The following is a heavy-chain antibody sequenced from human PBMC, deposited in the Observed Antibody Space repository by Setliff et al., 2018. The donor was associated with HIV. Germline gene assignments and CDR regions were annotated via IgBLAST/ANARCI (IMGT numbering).Heavy chain of an antibody. D-gene: IGHD3-16*01. CDR3: ARLGWGGFMEGRHLDF. V-gene: IGHV3-23*01. CDR2: ISENGGAA. Sequence: GGSLRLSCAASGFRFSNYVMNWVRQAPGKGLEWVSAISENGGAADYADSVKGRFTVSRDNSRNTLYLQMNTLRAEDTALYFCARLGWGGFMEGRHLDFWGQGTLVTVSS. CDR1: GFRFSNYV. J-gene: IGHJ4*02.